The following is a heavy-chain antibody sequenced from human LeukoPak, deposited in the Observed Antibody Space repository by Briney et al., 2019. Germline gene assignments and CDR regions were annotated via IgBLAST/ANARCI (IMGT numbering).Heavy chain of an antibody. Sequence: PSETLSLTCTVSGGSISSYYWSWIRQPPGKGLEWIGYIYYSGSTNYNPSLKGRVTISVDTSKNQFSLKLSSVTAADTAVYYCARQAFGHCSSTSCYTPWFDPWGQGTLVTVSS. V-gene: IGHV4-59*08. J-gene: IGHJ5*02. D-gene: IGHD2-2*02. CDR1: GGSISSYY. CDR2: IYYSGST. CDR3: ARQAFGHCSSTSCYTPWFDP.